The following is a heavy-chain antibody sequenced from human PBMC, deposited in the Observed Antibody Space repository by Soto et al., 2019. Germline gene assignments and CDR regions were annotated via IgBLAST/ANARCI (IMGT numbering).Heavy chain of an antibody. Sequence: QVQLVQSGAEVQKPGSSVKVSCKASGGTFSSYAISWVRQAPGQGLEWMGGIIPIFGTANYAQKFQGRVTXTAXXXXXTXYMELSSLRSEDTAVYYCARGGLGSGWYREGFDPWGQGTLVTVSS. CDR3: ARGGLGSGWYREGFDP. CDR1: GGTFSSYA. V-gene: IGHV1-69*01. CDR2: IIPIFGTA. D-gene: IGHD6-19*01. J-gene: IGHJ5*02.